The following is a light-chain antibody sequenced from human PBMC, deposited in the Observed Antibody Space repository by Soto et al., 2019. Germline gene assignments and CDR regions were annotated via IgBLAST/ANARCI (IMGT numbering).Light chain of an antibody. V-gene: IGLV2-14*01. J-gene: IGLJ1*01. CDR3: SSYTNSSPFV. CDR2: DVS. Sequence: QSALTQPASVCGSPGQSITFSCTGTSSDVGGYNYVSWYQQHPGKAPKLMIYDVSNWPSGVSNRFSGSKSGNTASLTISGLQAEDEADYYCSSYTNSSPFVFGTGTKVTVL. CDR1: SSDVGGYNY.